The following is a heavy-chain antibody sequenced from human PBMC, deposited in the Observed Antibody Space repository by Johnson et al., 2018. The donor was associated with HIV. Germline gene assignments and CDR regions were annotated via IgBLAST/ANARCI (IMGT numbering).Heavy chain of an antibody. Sequence: VQLVESGGGLVQPGGSLRLSCAASGFTFSSYWMSWVRQAPGKGLEWVANIKEDGSEKYYVDSVKGRLTISRDNAKNSLYLQMNSLRAEDMAVYYCASGVVTLSFDIWGQGTMVTVSS. CDR1: GFTFSSYW. CDR2: IKEDGSEK. V-gene: IGHV3-7*01. CDR3: ASGVVTLSFDI. D-gene: IGHD3-3*01. J-gene: IGHJ3*02.